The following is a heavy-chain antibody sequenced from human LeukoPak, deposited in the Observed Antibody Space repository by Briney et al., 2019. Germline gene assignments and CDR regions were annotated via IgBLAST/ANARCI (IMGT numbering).Heavy chain of an antibody. CDR2: IYYSGST. CDR3: ARPLLQQLVQGGGFDP. V-gene: IGHV4-39*01. CDR1: GGSISSGSYY. D-gene: IGHD6-6*01. J-gene: IGHJ5*02. Sequence: SQTLSLTCTVSGGSISSGSYYWSWIRQPPGKGLEWIGSIYYSGSTYYNPSLKSRVTISVDTSKNQFSLKLSSVTAADTAVYYCARPLLQQLVQGGGFDPWGQGTLVTVSS.